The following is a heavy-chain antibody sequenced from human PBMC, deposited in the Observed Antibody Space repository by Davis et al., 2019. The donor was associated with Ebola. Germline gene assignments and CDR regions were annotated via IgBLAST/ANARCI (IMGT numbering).Heavy chain of an antibody. CDR2: IDSSSTTI. J-gene: IGHJ4*02. Sequence: GESLKISCAASGFTFSSYSMNWVRQAPGEGLEWVSYIDSSSTTIYYADSVNGRFTSSRDNAKNTLFLQMNSLTADDTAVYYCARDCCGEAFDYWGQGTLVTVSS. V-gene: IGHV3-48*01. CDR1: GFTFSSYS. D-gene: IGHD4-17*01. CDR3: ARDCCGEAFDY.